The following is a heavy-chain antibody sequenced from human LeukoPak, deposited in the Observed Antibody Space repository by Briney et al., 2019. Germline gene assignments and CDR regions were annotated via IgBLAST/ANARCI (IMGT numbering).Heavy chain of an antibody. D-gene: IGHD3-10*01. CDR1: GYTFTDYY. CDR2: INPYSGDS. J-gene: IGHJ4*02. CDR3: ARGVVRGVSGFDY. Sequence: GASVKVSCKASGYTFTDYYIHWVRQAPGQGLEWMGWINPYSGDSNYAQKFQDRVTMTRDTSITTAYMELSSLRSDDTAVYYCARGVVRGVSGFDYWGQGTLVTVSS. V-gene: IGHV1-2*02.